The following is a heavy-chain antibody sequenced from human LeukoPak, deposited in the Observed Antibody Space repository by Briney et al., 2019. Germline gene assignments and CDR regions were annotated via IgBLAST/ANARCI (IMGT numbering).Heavy chain of an antibody. CDR1: GYSFINYW. Sequence: GESLKISCKGSGYSFINYWIGWVRQMPGKGLEWMGIIHPVDSNTRYSPSFQGRVAMSVDKSITTAYLQWSSLKASGSAMYYCARGGRYSYGSSDYWGQGTLVTVSS. CDR2: IHPVDSNT. CDR3: ARGGRYSYGSSDY. D-gene: IGHD5-18*01. V-gene: IGHV5-51*01. J-gene: IGHJ4*02.